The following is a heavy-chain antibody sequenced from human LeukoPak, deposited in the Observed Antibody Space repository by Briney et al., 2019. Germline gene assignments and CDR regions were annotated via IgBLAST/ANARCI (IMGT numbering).Heavy chain of an antibody. D-gene: IGHD5-18*01. CDR3: AREARAMANVVFDY. CDR1: GGSISSSSYY. J-gene: IGHJ4*02. V-gene: IGHV4-61*02. CDR2: IYTSGST. Sequence: PSETLSLTCTVSGGSISSSSYYWGWIRQPAGKGLEWIGRIYTSGSTNYNPSLKSRVTISVDTSKNQFSLKLSSVTAADTAVYYCAREARAMANVVFDYWGQGTLVTVSS.